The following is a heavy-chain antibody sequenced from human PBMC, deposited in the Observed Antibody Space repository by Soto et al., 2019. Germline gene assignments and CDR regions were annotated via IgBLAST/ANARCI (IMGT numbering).Heavy chain of an antibody. CDR1: GFTFSDYY. Sequence: GGSLRLSCAASGFTFSDYYMSWIRQAPGKGLEWVSYISSSSSYTNYADSGKGRFTISRDNAKNSLYLQMNSLRAEDKAVYYCASTRGYSYGLYYYDSSGYDYWGQGTLVTVSS. J-gene: IGHJ4*02. V-gene: IGHV3-11*06. D-gene: IGHD3-22*01. CDR2: ISSSSSYT. CDR3: ASTRGYSYGLYYYDSSGYDY.